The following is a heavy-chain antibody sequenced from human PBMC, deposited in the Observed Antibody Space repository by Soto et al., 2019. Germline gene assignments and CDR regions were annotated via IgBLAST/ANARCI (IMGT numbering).Heavy chain of an antibody. D-gene: IGHD3-10*01. CDR1: GYNFINYW. J-gene: IGHJ4*02. CDR3: ARRDTMVRGHLI. CDR2: IYPGDSDT. Sequence: PGESLKISCKGSGYNFINYWIAWVRQMPGKGLEWMGIIYPGDSDTRYSPSFQGQVTISADKSISTAYLQWSSLKASDTAMYYCARRDTMVRGHLIWGQGTLVTVSS. V-gene: IGHV5-51*01.